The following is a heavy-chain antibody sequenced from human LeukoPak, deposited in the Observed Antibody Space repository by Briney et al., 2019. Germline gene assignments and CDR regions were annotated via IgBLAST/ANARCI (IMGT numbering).Heavy chain of an antibody. CDR1: GFTFRSFS. V-gene: IGHV3-48*04. J-gene: IGHJ3*01. CDR3: ARDPMHNGGNSGAFDF. CDR2: ISGSGAT. Sequence: GGSLRLSCAASGFTFRSFSMNWVRQAPGKGLEWISYISGSGATYYASSVQGRFTISRDNAQNSLWLQMSSLRAEDTAVYYCARDPMHNGGNSGAFDFWGQGTLVTVSS. D-gene: IGHD2-21*01.